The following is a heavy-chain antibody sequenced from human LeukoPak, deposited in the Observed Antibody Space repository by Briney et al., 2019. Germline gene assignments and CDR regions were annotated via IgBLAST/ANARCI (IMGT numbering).Heavy chain of an antibody. V-gene: IGHV4-4*02. CDR3: ASAEPRGIICYPY. J-gene: IGHJ4*02. D-gene: IGHD5-18*01. Sequence: PSETLSLTCAVSGAPISSNNWWWSWVRQPPGKGLEWIGEIYHSGSTNYNPSLKSRVTMSVDKSKNQFSLKLSSVTAADTAVYYCASAEPRGIICYPYWGQGTLVTVSS. CDR2: IYHSGST. CDR1: GAPISSNNW.